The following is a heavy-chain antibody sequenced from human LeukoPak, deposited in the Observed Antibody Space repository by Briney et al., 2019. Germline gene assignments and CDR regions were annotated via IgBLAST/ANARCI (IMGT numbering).Heavy chain of an antibody. CDR3: ARVAGDPIYYYYYMDV. V-gene: IGHV4-34*01. CDR1: GGSFSGYY. CDR2: NNDSGST. Sequence: SETLSLTCAVYGGSFSGYYWRWIRQSPGKGLEWIGENNDSGSTNYDPSLKSRVTISVDTSKNQISLKLTSVTAADTAVYYCARVAGDPIYYYYYMDVWGKGTTVTVSS. J-gene: IGHJ6*03. D-gene: IGHD7-27*01.